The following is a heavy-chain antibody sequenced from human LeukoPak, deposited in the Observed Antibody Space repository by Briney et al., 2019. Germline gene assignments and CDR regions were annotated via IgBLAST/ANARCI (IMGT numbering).Heavy chain of an antibody. CDR3: AKGADCGGDCWYFDY. Sequence: GRSLRLSCAASGFTFSNYGLHWVRQAPGKGLEWLAVMWFDGSHKYYADSVKGRFTISRDNSKSMLYLQMNSLRAEDTAVYYCAKGADCGGDCWYFDYWGQGTLVTVSS. CDR1: GFTFSNYG. V-gene: IGHV3-33*06. D-gene: IGHD2-21*02. CDR2: MWFDGSHK. J-gene: IGHJ4*02.